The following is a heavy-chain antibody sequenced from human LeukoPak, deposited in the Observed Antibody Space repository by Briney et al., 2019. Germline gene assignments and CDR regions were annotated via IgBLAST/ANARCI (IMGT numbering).Heavy chain of an antibody. CDR2: IYYGGST. CDR1: GGSISSYY. V-gene: IGHV4-59*01. Sequence: SQTLSLTCTVSGGSISSYYWSWIRQPPGKGLEWIGYIYYGGSTNYNPSLKSRVTISVDTSKNQFSLKLRSVTAADTAVYYCASGIDSSGYYPGDYWGQGTLVTVSS. CDR3: ASGIDSSGYYPGDY. D-gene: IGHD3-22*01. J-gene: IGHJ4*02.